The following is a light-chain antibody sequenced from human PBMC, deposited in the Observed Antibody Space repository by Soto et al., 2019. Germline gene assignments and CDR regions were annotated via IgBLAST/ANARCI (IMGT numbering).Light chain of an antibody. J-gene: IGKJ1*01. V-gene: IGKV3D-15*01. CDR2: GAF. Sequence: IAMPQSSATLPVSPGARASLSCSASQSVCSNLAGYHQRPGQAPTLLIYGAFTRATGIPDRFSGSGSGTDFTLTNSRLEHADFAVYYGQQYHIWTPWTFGQWTKVGIK. CDR3: QQYHIWTPWT. CDR1: QSVCSN.